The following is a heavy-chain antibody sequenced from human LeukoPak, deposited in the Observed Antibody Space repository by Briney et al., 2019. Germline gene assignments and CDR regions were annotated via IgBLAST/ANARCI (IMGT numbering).Heavy chain of an antibody. Sequence: PGGSLRLSCAASGFTFSGSAMQWVRQASGKGLEWVGRIRSKANSYATAYAASVKGRFTISRDDSKNTAYLQMNSLKTEDTAVYYCTRRSSRGGYNNYSDYWGQGTLVTVSS. CDR3: TRRSSRGGYNNYSDY. D-gene: IGHD5-24*01. CDR2: IRSKANSYAT. V-gene: IGHV3-73*01. J-gene: IGHJ4*02. CDR1: GFTFSGSA.